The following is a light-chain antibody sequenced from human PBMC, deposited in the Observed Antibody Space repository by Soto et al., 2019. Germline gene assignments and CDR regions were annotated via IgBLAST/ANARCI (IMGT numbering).Light chain of an antibody. CDR1: RANIGSNP. Sequence: QSVLTQPPSASGAPGQRVTISCSGSRANIGSNPVNWYQQLPGTAPKLLISINNQRPSGVPDRFSGSKSGTSASLAISGLQSGDEADYYCAAWDDSLNAVVFGGRTKVTVL. V-gene: IGLV1-44*01. CDR2: INN. CDR3: AAWDDSLNAVV. J-gene: IGLJ2*01.